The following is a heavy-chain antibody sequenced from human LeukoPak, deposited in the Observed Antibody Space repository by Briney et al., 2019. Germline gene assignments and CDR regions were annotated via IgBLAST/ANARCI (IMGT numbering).Heavy chain of an antibody. Sequence: GGSLRPSCAASGFTFSSYAMSWVRQAAGKWLEWVSAISGSGGSTYYADSVKGRFTISRDNCKNTLYLPMTSLRAEGTAVYYSAKDLYDSSGYYHLFDYWGQGTLVTVSS. J-gene: IGHJ4*02. CDR1: GFTFSSYA. CDR3: AKDLYDSSGYYHLFDY. V-gene: IGHV3-23*01. D-gene: IGHD3-22*01. CDR2: ISGSGGST.